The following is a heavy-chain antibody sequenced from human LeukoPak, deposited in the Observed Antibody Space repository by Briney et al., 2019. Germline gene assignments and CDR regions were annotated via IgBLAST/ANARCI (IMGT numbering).Heavy chain of an antibody. D-gene: IGHD3-10*01. J-gene: IGHJ5*02. Sequence: PSETLSLTCTVSGGSISSSSYYWGWIRQPPGKGLEWIGYIYYSGSTNYNPSLKSRVTISVDTSKNQFSLKLSSVTAADTAVYYCARGMVRGVIRWFDPWGQGTLVTVSS. V-gene: IGHV4-61*05. CDR3: ARGMVRGVIRWFDP. CDR1: GGSISSSSYY. CDR2: IYYSGST.